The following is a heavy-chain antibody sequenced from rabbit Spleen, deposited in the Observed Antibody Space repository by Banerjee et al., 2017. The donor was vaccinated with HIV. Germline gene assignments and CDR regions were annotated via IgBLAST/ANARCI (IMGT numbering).Heavy chain of an antibody. Sequence: QSLEESGGDLVKPGASLTLTCTASGFSFSYSDYMCWVRQAPGKGPEWIACIGCGVSSITYYATWAKGRFTISKTSSTTVTLQMTSLTAADTATYFCARDSGTSFSSYGMDLWGPGTLVTVS. CDR3: ARDSGTSFSSYGMDL. D-gene: IGHD8-1*01. CDR1: GFSFSYSDY. V-gene: IGHV1S40*01. CDR2: IGCGVSSIT. J-gene: IGHJ6*01.